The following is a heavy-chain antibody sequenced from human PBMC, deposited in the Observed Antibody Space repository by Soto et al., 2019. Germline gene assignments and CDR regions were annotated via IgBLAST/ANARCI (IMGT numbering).Heavy chain of an antibody. CDR2: IYPGDSDT. CDR3: ATSTVSYVDIVSSTTRGYFDH. J-gene: IGHJ4*02. Sequence: GESLKISCEGSGYNFNTYRIGWVRQMPGKGLEWMALIYPGDSDTRYSPSFEGQVTLSVDRSISTAYLQWSSLKASDTAIYYCATSTVSYVDIVSSTTRGYFDHWGQGTLVTVSS. V-gene: IGHV5-51*01. D-gene: IGHD5-12*01. CDR1: GYNFNTYR.